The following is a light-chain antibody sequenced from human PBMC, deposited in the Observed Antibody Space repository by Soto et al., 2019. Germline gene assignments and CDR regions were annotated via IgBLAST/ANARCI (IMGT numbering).Light chain of an antibody. J-gene: IGLJ1*01. V-gene: IGLV2-14*01. Sequence: QSVLTQPASVSGSPGQAITVSCTGTSSDVGDYNYVSWHQQHPGKTPKLLLYEVTNRPSGISNRFSGSKSGNTASLTISGPQAGDEADYYCSSYPSSCTPYVFGHGTKVIVL. CDR3: SSYPSSCTPYV. CDR1: SSDVGDYNY. CDR2: EVT.